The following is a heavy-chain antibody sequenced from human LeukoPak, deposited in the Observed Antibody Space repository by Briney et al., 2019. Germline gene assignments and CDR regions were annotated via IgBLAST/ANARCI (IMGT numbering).Heavy chain of an antibody. CDR3: ARDANGSGIRLGDYYYYGMDV. V-gene: IGHV1-2*04. D-gene: IGHD3-10*01. J-gene: IGHJ6*02. Sequence: ASVKVSCKASGYTFTGYYMHWVRQAPGQGLEWMGWINPNSGGTNYAQKFQGWVTMTRDTSISTAYMELSRLRSDDTAVYYCARDANGSGIRLGDYYYYGMDVWGQGTTVTVSS. CDR2: INPNSGGT. CDR1: GYTFTGYY.